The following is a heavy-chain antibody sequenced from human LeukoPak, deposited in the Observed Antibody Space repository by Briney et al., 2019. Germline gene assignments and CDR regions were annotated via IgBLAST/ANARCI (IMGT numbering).Heavy chain of an antibody. V-gene: IGHV3-48*03. CDR3: ARVDNTYYYDSSGHFDY. J-gene: IGHJ4*02. Sequence: GGSLRLSCAASGFTFSSYEMNWVRQAPGKGLEWVSYISSSGSTIYYADSVKGRFTISRDNAKNSLYLQMNGLRAEDTAVYYCARVDNTYYYDSSGHFDYWGQGTLVTVSS. CDR1: GFTFSSYE. D-gene: IGHD3-22*01. CDR2: ISSSGSTI.